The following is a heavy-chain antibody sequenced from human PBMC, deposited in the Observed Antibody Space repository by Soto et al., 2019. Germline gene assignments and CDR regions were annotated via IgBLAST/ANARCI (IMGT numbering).Heavy chain of an antibody. Sequence: GASVKVSCKASGYTFTRYGISWVRQAPGQGLEWMGWISGYNGDTKYAQKFKGRVTMTIDTSTTTTYMKLRSLTSDDTAVYYCAKNGQPPYYYYGMDVWGQGTTVTISS. CDR1: GYTFTRYG. D-gene: IGHD2-8*01. V-gene: IGHV1-18*01. J-gene: IGHJ6*02. CDR2: ISGYNGDT. CDR3: AKNGQPPYYYYGMDV.